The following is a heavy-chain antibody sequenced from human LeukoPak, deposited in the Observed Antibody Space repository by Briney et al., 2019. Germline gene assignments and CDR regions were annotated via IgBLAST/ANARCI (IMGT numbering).Heavy chain of an antibody. V-gene: IGHV4-39*01. D-gene: IGHD3-22*01. CDR3: ARQPYYYDSSGDYWGIALGAFDI. Sequence: SETLSLTCTVSGGSISSTTHYWGWIRQPPGKGLEWIGSIYYNGSTYYKPSLKSRVTISVNTSKNQFSLRLSSVTAADTAVYYCARQPYYYDSSGDYWGIALGAFDIWGQGTMVTVSS. CDR2: IYYNGST. J-gene: IGHJ3*02. CDR1: GGSISSTTHY.